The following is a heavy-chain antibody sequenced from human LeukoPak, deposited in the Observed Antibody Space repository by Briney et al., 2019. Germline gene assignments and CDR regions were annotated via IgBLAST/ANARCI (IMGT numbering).Heavy chain of an antibody. CDR1: GFTFSSYS. Sequence: PGGSLRLSCAASGFTFSSYSMNWVRQAPGKGLEWVSSISSSSYIYYADSVKGRFTISRDNAKNSLYLQMNSLRAEDTAVYYCARAQQWLVQNYYYYGMDVWGQGTTVTVSS. J-gene: IGHJ6*02. D-gene: IGHD6-19*01. V-gene: IGHV3-21*01. CDR3: ARAQQWLVQNYYYYGMDV. CDR2: ISSSSYI.